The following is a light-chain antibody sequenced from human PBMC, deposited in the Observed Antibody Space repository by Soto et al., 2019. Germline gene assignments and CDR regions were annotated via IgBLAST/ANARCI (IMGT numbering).Light chain of an antibody. CDR3: QQYSSTPYT. J-gene: IGKJ2*01. CDR1: QSVSTNY. Sequence: EIVLTQSPGTLSLSPGERATLSCRASQSVSTNYLAWYQQKPGQAPRLLIYAASSRATGIPDRFSGSGSGTDFNLTISRLEPEDFAVYYCQQYSSTPYTFGQGTKLEI. V-gene: IGKV3-20*01. CDR2: AAS.